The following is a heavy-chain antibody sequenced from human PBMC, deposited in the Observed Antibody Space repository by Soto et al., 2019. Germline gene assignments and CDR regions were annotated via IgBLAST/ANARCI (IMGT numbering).Heavy chain of an antibody. V-gene: IGHV3-30-3*01. Sequence: QVQLVESGGGVVQPGRSLRLSCAASGFTFSSYAMHWVRQAPGKGLEWVAVISYDGSNTYYADSVKGRFTISRVNFKNRLYLQMNSLRAEDTAVYYCARDLGAYSSSGRYYYGMDVWGQGTTVTVSS. CDR2: ISYDGSNT. CDR1: GFTFSSYA. J-gene: IGHJ6*02. CDR3: ARDLGAYSSSGRYYYGMDV. D-gene: IGHD6-13*01.